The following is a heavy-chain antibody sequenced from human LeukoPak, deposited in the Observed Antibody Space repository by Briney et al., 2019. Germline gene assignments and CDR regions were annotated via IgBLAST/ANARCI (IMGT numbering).Heavy chain of an antibody. CDR3: AREGLYGDYDFFDY. Sequence: PGRSLRLSCAASGFTFSSYAMHWVRQAPGKGLEWVAVISYDGSNKYYADSVKGRFTISRDNSKNTLYLQMNSLRAEDTAVYYCAREGLYGDYDFFDYWGQGTLVTVSS. CDR2: ISYDGSNK. J-gene: IGHJ4*02. V-gene: IGHV3-30-3*01. CDR1: GFTFSSYA. D-gene: IGHD4-17*01.